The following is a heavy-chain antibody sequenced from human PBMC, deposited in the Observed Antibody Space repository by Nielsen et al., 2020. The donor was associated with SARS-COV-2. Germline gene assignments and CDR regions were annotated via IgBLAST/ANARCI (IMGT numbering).Heavy chain of an antibody. J-gene: IGHJ4*02. V-gene: IGHV3-7*05. CDR3: ANLGTASDY. Sequence: GGSLRLSCSVSGFTFSAYSMSWVRQGPGKGLEWVATTNPDGSENYYVESVKGRFTISRDNAKNSLYLQMNSLRAEDTALYYCANLGTASDYWGQGTLVTVSS. CDR1: GFTFSAYS. CDR2: TNPDGSEN.